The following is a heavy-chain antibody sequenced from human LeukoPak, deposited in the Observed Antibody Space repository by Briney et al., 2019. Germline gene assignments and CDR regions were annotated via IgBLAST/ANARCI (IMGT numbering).Heavy chain of an antibody. Sequence: SVKVSCKASGGTFSSYAISWVRQAPGQGLEWMGRIIPIFGTANYAQKFQGRVTITTDESTSTAYMELSSLRSEDTAVYYCARDRGYCSGGSCYAFDYWGQGTLVTVS. CDR3: ARDRGYCSGGSCYAFDY. J-gene: IGHJ4*02. V-gene: IGHV1-69*05. D-gene: IGHD2-15*01. CDR1: GGTFSSYA. CDR2: IIPIFGTA.